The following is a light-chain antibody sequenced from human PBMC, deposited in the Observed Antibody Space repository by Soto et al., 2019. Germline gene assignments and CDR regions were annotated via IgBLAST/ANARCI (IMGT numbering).Light chain of an antibody. Sequence: DIQMTQSPSTLSASVGDRVTITCRASQSISTYLAWFQQNPGKAPKLLIYDASSLKSGVPSRFSGSGSRTEFTLTISSLQPDDFATFYCQQYNIYPYTFGKGTKLEIK. CDR2: DAS. V-gene: IGKV1-5*01. CDR1: QSISTY. CDR3: QQYNIYPYT. J-gene: IGKJ2*01.